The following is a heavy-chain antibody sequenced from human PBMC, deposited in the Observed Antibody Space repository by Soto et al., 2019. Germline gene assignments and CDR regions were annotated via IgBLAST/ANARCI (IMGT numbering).Heavy chain of an antibody. Sequence: ASVKVSCKASGYTFSSYAMHWVRQAPGQRLEWMGWINAGYGNTKSSQKFQDRVTISRDTSASTAYMELTSLRSEDTAVYYCARVFPSYCGGDCPYFDSWGQGTLVTVSS. V-gene: IGHV1-3*01. CDR3: ARVFPSYCGGDCPYFDS. J-gene: IGHJ4*02. CDR1: GYTFSSYA. CDR2: INAGYGNT. D-gene: IGHD2-21*02.